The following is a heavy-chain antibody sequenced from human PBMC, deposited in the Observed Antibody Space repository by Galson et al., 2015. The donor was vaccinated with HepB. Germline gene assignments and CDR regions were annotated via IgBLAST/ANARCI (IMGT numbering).Heavy chain of an antibody. D-gene: IGHD3-10*01. V-gene: IGHV3-66*01. CDR1: GFTVSSNY. CDR3: AREIPMVRGVLYYYGMDV. CDR2: IYSGGST. Sequence: SLRLSCAASGFTVSSNYMSWVRQAPGKGLEWVSVIYSGGSTYYADSVKGRFTISRDNSKNTLYLQMNSLRAEDTAVYYCAREIPMVRGVLYYYGMDVWGQGTTVTVSS. J-gene: IGHJ6*02.